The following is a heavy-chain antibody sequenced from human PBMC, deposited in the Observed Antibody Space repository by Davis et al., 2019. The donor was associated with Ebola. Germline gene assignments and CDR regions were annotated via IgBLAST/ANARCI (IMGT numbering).Heavy chain of an antibody. V-gene: IGHV4-34*01. Sequence: PSETLSLTCAVYGGSFSGYYWSWIRQPPGKGLEWIGEINHSGSTNYNPSLKSRVTISVDTSKNQFSLKLSSVTAADTAVYYCARGVGRFERYFDYWGQGTLVTVSS. CDR3: ARGVGRFERYFDY. J-gene: IGHJ4*02. CDR2: INHSGST. CDR1: GGSFSGYY. D-gene: IGHD3-3*01.